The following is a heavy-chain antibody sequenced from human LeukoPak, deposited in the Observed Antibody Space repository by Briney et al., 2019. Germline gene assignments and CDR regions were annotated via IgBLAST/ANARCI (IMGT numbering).Heavy chain of an antibody. J-gene: IGHJ6*02. CDR3: ARDRGFGMVRGAPYYYYGMDV. CDR1: GGSISSSSYY. V-gene: IGHV4-39*07. CDR2: IYYSGST. D-gene: IGHD3-10*01. Sequence: PSETLSLTCTVSGGSISSSSYYWGWIRQPPGKGLEWIGSIYYSGSTYYNPSLKSRVTISVDTSKNQFSLKPSSVTAADTAVYYCARDRGFGMVRGAPYYYYGMDVWGQGTTVTVSS.